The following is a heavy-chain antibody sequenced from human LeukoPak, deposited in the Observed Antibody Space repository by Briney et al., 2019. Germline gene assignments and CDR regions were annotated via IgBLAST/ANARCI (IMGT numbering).Heavy chain of an antibody. J-gene: IGHJ5*02. Sequence: GASVKVSCKASGGTFTSFSISWVRQAPGQGLEWMGWINPNSGGTNYAQKFQGRVTMTRDTSISTAYMELSSLISEDTAVYYCARDVGYCSRTSCYQVDWFDPWGQGTLVTVSS. CDR1: GGTFTSFS. V-gene: IGHV1-2*02. CDR3: ARDVGYCSRTSCYQVDWFDP. D-gene: IGHD2-2*01. CDR2: INPNSGGT.